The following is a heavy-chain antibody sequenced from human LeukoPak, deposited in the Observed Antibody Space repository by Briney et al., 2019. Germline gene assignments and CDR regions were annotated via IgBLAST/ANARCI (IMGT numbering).Heavy chain of an antibody. CDR2: ISASGGNT. V-gene: IGHV3-23*01. CDR3: AKGHCSSASCYAFDS. J-gene: IGHJ4*02. CDR1: GFTFSSYA. D-gene: IGHD2-2*01. Sequence: GGSLRLSCAASGFTFSSYAMSWVRQAPGKGLEWVSAISASGGNTYDADSEKGRFTIYRDNSKNTLGLQMNRLRAEDTAVYYCAKGHCSSASCYAFDSWGQGTLVTVSS.